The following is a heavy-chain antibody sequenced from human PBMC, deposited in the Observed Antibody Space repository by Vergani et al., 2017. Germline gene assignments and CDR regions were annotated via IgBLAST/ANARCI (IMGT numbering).Heavy chain of an antibody. Sequence: QVQLQESGPGLVKPSQTLSLTCTVSGGSISSDNYYWSWIRQPPGKGLGWIGYIYYSGFTYYNPSLKSRVTISVDTSKNQFSLKLRSVTAADTAVYYCAGYSGGDSEYYQHWGQGTLVTVAS. CDR1: GGSISSDNYY. D-gene: IGHD1-26*01. J-gene: IGHJ1*01. V-gene: IGHV4-30-4*01. CDR2: IYYSGFT. CDR3: AGYSGGDSEYYQH.